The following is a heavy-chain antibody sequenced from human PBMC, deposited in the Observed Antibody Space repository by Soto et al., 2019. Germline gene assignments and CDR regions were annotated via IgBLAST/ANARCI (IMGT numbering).Heavy chain of an antibody. V-gene: IGHV3-23*01. CDR3: PKSPLVLDGYNSDYYGMDV. D-gene: IGHD5-12*01. CDR2: IGGSGTGGRT. J-gene: IGHJ6*02. Sequence: EVHLLESGGDLVQPGGSLRLSCTASGLTFSTYAMSCVRQAPGKGLEWVSAIGGSGTGGRTYYADSVKGRLTISRDNSKNTGNRQMKSLRADETTVYYWPKSPLVLDGYNSDYYGMDVWGQGTTVTVSS. CDR1: GLTFSTYA.